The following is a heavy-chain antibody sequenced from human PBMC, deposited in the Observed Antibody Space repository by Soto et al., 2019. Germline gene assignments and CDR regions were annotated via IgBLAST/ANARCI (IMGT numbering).Heavy chain of an antibody. V-gene: IGHV4-59*08. CDR3: ARHGRNNWFDP. J-gene: IGHJ5*02. Sequence: SDSLSLTCTVSGPSISSYYWSWIRQPAGEGLEWIGYIYYSGSTNYNPSLKSRVTISVDTSKNQFSLTLSSVTPADTAVYYCARHGRNNWFDPWGQGTLVTVSS. CDR1: GPSISSYY. CDR2: IYYSGST.